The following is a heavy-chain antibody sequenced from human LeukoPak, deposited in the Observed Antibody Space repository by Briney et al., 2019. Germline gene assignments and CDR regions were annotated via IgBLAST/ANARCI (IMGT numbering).Heavy chain of an antibody. CDR1: GGTFSSYA. J-gene: IGHJ4*02. V-gene: IGHV1-69*13. D-gene: IGHD5-24*01. CDR3: VWDGYNPLGFDFDY. Sequence: ASLKVSCKASGGTFSSYAISWVRQAPGQGLEWMGGIIPIFGTANYAQKFQGRVTITADESTSTAYMELSSLRSEDTAVYYCVWDGYNPLGFDFDYWGQGTLVTVSS. CDR2: IIPIFGTA.